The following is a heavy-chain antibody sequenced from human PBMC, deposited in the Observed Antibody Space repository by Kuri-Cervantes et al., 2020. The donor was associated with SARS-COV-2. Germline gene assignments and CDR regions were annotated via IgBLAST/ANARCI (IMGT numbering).Heavy chain of an antibody. V-gene: IGHV3-11*01. CDR1: GFGFSDYF. Sequence: GGSLRLSCVASGFGFSDYFMSWIRQAPGKGLEWISYMNSGGSTIHYADSVRGRFTISRDDAKNSVFLQMDGLRADDTAVYYCAREYYGRFGQWGQGTLVTVSS. CDR2: MNSGGSTI. J-gene: IGHJ4*02. D-gene: IGHD3-10*01. CDR3: AREYYGRFGQ.